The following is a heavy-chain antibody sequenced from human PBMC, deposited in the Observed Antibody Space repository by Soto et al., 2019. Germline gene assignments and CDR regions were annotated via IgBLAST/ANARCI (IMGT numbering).Heavy chain of an antibody. V-gene: IGHV4-59*01. CDR1: GDSISSYY. CDR2: IYNSGST. D-gene: IGHD2-2*01. Sequence: SETLSLTCTVSGDSISSYYWSWIRPPPGKGLEWIGYIYNSGSTNYNPSLKSRVTISVDTSKKQFSLKLTSVTAADTAVYYCARGRGFCSSTSCRGYFDCWGQGTLVTVSS. CDR3: ARGRGFCSSTSCRGYFDC. J-gene: IGHJ4*02.